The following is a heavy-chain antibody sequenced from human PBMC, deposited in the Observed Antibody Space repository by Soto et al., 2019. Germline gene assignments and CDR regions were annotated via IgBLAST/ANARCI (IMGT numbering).Heavy chain of an antibody. CDR3: ARSGCSGGSCYSYYFDY. J-gene: IGHJ4*02. CDR2: IRDYNGNR. CDR1: GYTFNSYG. Sequence: QVQLVQSGAEVKKPGASVKVSCKASGYTFNSYGISWVRQAPGQGLEWMGWIRDYNGNRNYAQKLQGRVTMTTDTSTSTAYMELRSLRSDDTAVYYCARSGCSGGSCYSYYFDYWGQGTLVTVSS. V-gene: IGHV1-18*01. D-gene: IGHD2-15*01.